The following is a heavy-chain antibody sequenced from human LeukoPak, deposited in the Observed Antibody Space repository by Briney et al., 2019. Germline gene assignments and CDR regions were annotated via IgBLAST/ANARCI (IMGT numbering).Heavy chain of an antibody. CDR1: GYTFTGYY. CDR2: IKPNSGGT. Sequence: ASVKVSCKASGYTFTGYYMHWVRQAPGQGLEWMGWIKPNSGGTNYAQKFQGRVTMTRDTSISTAYMELSRLRSDDTAVYYCARGITIFGLVNHFDYWGQGTLVTVSS. CDR3: ARGITIFGLVNHFDY. D-gene: IGHD3-3*01. J-gene: IGHJ4*02. V-gene: IGHV1-2*02.